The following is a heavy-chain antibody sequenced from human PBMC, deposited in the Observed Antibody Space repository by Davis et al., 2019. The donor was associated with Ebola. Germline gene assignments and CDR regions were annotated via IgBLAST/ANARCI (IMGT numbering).Heavy chain of an antibody. CDR3: ARGYSPKCRGGDCVNDF. D-gene: IGHD2-21*02. J-gene: IGHJ4*02. V-gene: IGHV1-8*01. CDR2: VNPYSGHT. CDR1: GYIFSNYD. Sequence: ASVKVSCKASGYIFSNYDINWVRQASGQGLEWMGWVNPYSGHTGYVEKFKGRVTMTRDPSISTAYMELSSLTIDDTAVYYCARGYSPKCRGGDCVNDFWGQGTLITVST.